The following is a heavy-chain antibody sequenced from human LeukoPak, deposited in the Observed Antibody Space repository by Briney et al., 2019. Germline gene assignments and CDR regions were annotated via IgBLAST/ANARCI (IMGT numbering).Heavy chain of an antibody. Sequence: SETLSLTCTVSGYSISSDYYWGWIRQPPGKGLEWIGNIFHNGNTYYNPSLKSRVTMSIDTSKKQFSLKLRTATAADTAVYYCARIEDVTRGYNHAYYFDYWGQGTLVTVSS. CDR2: IFHNGNT. CDR1: GYSISSDYY. V-gene: IGHV4-38-2*02. D-gene: IGHD5-18*01. J-gene: IGHJ4*02. CDR3: ARIEDVTRGYNHAYYFDY.